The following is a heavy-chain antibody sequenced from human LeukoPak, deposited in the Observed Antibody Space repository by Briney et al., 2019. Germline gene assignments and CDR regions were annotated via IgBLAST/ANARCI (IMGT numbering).Heavy chain of an antibody. J-gene: IGHJ6*03. CDR3: ARPPSAGGYYYYYYMDV. CDR2: INSDGSST. D-gene: IGHD3-16*01. Sequence: GGSLRLSCAASGFTFSSYWMHWVCQAPGKGLVWVSRINSDGSSTSYADSVKGRFTISRDNAKNTLYLQMNSLRAEDTAVYYCARPPSAGGYYYYYYMDVWGKGTTVTISS. V-gene: IGHV3-74*01. CDR1: GFTFSSYW.